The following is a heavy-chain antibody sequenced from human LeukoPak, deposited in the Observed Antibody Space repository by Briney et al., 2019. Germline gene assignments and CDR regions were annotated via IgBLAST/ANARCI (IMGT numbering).Heavy chain of an antibody. CDR3: ARLTVVVPAAHYYYYGMDV. Sequence: QSLKISCKGSGYSFTSYWISWVRQMPGKGLEWIGRIDPSDSYTNYSPSFQGHVTISADKSISTAYLQWSSLKASDTAMYYCARLTVVVPAAHYYYYGMDVWGKGTTVTVSS. V-gene: IGHV5-10-1*01. J-gene: IGHJ6*04. CDR2: IDPSDSYT. D-gene: IGHD2-2*01. CDR1: GYSFTSYW.